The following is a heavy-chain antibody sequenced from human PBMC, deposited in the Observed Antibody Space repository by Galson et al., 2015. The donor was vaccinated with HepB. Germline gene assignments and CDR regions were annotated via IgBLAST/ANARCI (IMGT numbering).Heavy chain of an antibody. CDR3: AREVPTPGYDYIWGSYPSEGNWFDP. V-gene: IGHV1-18*01. CDR1: GYTFTSYG. Sequence: SVKVSCKASGYTFTSYGISWVRQAPGQGLEWMGWISAYNGNTNYAQRLQGRVTMTTDTSTSTAYMELRSLRSDDTAVYYCAREVPTPGYDYIWGSYPSEGNWFDPWGQGTLVTVSS. D-gene: IGHD3-16*02. CDR2: ISAYNGNT. J-gene: IGHJ5*02.